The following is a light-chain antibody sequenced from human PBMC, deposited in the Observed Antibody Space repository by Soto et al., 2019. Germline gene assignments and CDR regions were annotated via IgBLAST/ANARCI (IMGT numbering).Light chain of an antibody. V-gene: IGKV3-20*01. Sequence: EIVLTQSPATLSLSPGERATLSCRASQSVSSSYLACYQQKPGAPPSLLIYGASSRATGIPDRCSGSGSGTDFTLTISSLEPEDFAVYYCQQYGSSPTWTFGQGTKVDIK. J-gene: IGKJ1*01. CDR1: QSVSSSY. CDR3: QQYGSSPTWT. CDR2: GAS.